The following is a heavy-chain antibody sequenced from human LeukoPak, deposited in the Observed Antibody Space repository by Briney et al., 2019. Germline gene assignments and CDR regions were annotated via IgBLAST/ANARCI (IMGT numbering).Heavy chain of an antibody. D-gene: IGHD3-9*01. J-gene: IGHJ6*02. CDR2: INHSGST. CDR1: GGSFSGYY. V-gene: IGHV4-34*01. CDR3: ARLRYYYGMDV. Sequence: DPSETLSLTCAVYGGSFSGYYWSWIRQPPGKGLEWIGEINHSGSTNYNPSLKSRVTISVDTSKNQFSLKLSSVTAADTAVYYCARLRYYYGMDVWGQGTTVTVSS.